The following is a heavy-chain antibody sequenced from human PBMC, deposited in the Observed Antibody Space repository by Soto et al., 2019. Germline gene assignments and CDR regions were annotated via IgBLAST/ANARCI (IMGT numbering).Heavy chain of an antibody. Sequence: PSETLSLTCAAYGGSFSGYYWSWIRQPPGKGLEWIGEINHSGSTNYNPSLKSRVTISVDTSKNQFSLKLSSVTAADTAVYYCARGRKSQLERFYYYYGMDVWGQGTTVTVSS. CDR2: INHSGST. V-gene: IGHV4-34*01. J-gene: IGHJ6*02. CDR3: ARGRKSQLERFYYYYGMDV. CDR1: GGSFSGYY. D-gene: IGHD1-1*01.